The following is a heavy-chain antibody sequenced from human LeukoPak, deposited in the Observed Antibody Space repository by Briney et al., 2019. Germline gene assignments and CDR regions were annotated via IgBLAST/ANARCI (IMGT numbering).Heavy chain of an antibody. D-gene: IGHD6-6*01. V-gene: IGHV3-13*01. Sequence: GGSLRLSCAASGFTFSGYDMHWVRQATGKGLEWVSAIGTAGDTYYPGSVKGRFTISRENAKNSLYLQMNSLRAGDTAVYYCARDKAAQGLDYWGQGTLVTVSS. CDR3: ARDKAAQGLDY. CDR2: IGTAGDT. J-gene: IGHJ4*02. CDR1: GFTFSGYD.